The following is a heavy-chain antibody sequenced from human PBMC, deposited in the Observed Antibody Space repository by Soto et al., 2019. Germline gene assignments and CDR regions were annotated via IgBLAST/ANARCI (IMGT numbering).Heavy chain of an antibody. Sequence: LETLSLTCDVYGGSFSGYIWTWIRQNTGKGLQWIGQINHSGSTNYNPSLKSRVTISVDTSKNQFSLKLSSVTAADTAVYYCARWRRFRWGYYYYYGMDVWGQGTTVTVSS. V-gene: IGHV4-34*01. CDR2: INHSGST. J-gene: IGHJ6*02. CDR1: GGSFSGYI. D-gene: IGHD3-16*01. CDR3: ARWRRFRWGYYYYYGMDV.